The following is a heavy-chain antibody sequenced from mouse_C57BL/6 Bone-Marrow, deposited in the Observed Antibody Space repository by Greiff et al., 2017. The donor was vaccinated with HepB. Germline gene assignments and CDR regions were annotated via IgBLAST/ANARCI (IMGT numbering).Heavy chain of an antibody. CDR3: ARGPLRY. CDR2: INPNNGGT. CDR1: GYTFTDYY. J-gene: IGHJ2*01. Sequence: SGPELVKPGASVKISCKASGYTFTDYYMNWVKQSHGKSLEWIGDINPNNGGTSYNQKFKGKATLTVDKSSSTAYMELRSLTSEDSAVYYCARGPLRYWGQGTTLTVSS. V-gene: IGHV1-26*01.